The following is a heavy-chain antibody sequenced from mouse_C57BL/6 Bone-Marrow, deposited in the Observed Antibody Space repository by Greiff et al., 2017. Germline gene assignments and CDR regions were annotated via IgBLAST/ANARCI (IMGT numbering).Heavy chain of an antibody. J-gene: IGHJ3*01. CDR1: GYTFTSYW. CDR2: IDPSDSYT. CDR3: ARPAYCSNYY. Sequence: QVQLQQPGAELVMPGASVKLSCKASGYTFTSYWMHWVKQRPGQGLEWIGEIDPSDSYTNYNQKFKGKSTLTVDKSSSTAYMQLSSLTSEDSAVYYCARPAYCSNYYWGQGTLVTVSA. V-gene: IGHV1-69*01. D-gene: IGHD2-5*01.